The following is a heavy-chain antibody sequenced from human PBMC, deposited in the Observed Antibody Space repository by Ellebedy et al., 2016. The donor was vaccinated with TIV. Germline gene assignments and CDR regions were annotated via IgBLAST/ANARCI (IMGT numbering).Heavy chain of an antibody. Sequence: PGGSLRLSCVVSGFTFSTYAMRWFRQAPGKGLEWVSSLTTGGVTFYAESVKDRFTISRDSSKNILYLQMNSLRVEDTAVYYCARDAARSGWISDYWGQGTLVTVSS. CDR3: ARDAARSGWISDY. J-gene: IGHJ4*02. CDR1: GFTFSTYA. CDR2: LTTGGVT. D-gene: IGHD6-19*01. V-gene: IGHV3-23*01.